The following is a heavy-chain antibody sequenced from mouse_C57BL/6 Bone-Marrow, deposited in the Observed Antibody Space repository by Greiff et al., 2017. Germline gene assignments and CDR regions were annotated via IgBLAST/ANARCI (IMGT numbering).Heavy chain of an antibody. CDR1: GYAFSSYW. CDR3: ATNWDDY. Sequence: LEESGPELVKPGASVKISCKASGYAFSSYWMNWVKQRPGKGLEWIGRIYPGDGDTNYNGKFKGKATLTADKYSSTAYMQLSSLTSENSAVYFCATNWDDYWGQGTTLTVSS. D-gene: IGHD4-1*01. CDR2: IYPGDGDT. V-gene: IGHV1-82*01. J-gene: IGHJ2*01.